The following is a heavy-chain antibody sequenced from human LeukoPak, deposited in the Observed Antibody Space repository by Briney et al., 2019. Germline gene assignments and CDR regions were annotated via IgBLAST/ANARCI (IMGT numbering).Heavy chain of an antibody. Sequence: GESLKISRKVSGYSFTSYCIGWVRQMPGKGLEWMGIIYPGDSGPTYRPSFQGQVTISVDKSINTAYLQWSSLQASDTAMYYCGMSGDRVPLQDDVFDVWGQGTMVTVST. CDR1: GYSFTSYC. V-gene: IGHV5-51*01. D-gene: IGHD1-26*01. CDR3: GMSGDRVPLQDDVFDV. CDR2: IYPGDSGP. J-gene: IGHJ3*01.